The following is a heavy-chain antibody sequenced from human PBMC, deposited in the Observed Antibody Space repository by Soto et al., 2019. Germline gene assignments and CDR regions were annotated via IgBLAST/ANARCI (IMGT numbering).Heavy chain of an antibody. J-gene: IGHJ5*02. CDR2: IYYDGTT. CDR1: GGSISSGYYY. V-gene: IGHV4-30-4*08. CDR3: ARDRRWLSRGPNNWFDP. Sequence: PSETLSLTCTVSGGSISSGYYYWTWIRQPPGTGLEWLGYIYYDGTTYYTPSLKSRLTMSIDTSKNQFSLKLNSLTAADTAVYYCARDRRWLSRGPNNWFDPWGQGTLVTVAS. D-gene: IGHD2-21*01.